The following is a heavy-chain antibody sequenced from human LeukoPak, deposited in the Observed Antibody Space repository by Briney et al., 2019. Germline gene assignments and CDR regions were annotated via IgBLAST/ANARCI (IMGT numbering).Heavy chain of an antibody. J-gene: IGHJ4*02. V-gene: IGHV4-61*02. CDR2: IYTSGST. CDR3: ARDRKYYYDSSGYYNYYFDY. Sequence: SETLSLTCTVSGGSLSSGSYYWSWIRQPAGKGLEWIGRIYTSGSTNYNPSLKSRVTISVDTSKNQFSLKLSSVTAADTAVYYCARDRKYYYDSSGYYNYYFDYWGQGTLVTVSS. D-gene: IGHD3-22*01. CDR1: GGSLSSGSYY.